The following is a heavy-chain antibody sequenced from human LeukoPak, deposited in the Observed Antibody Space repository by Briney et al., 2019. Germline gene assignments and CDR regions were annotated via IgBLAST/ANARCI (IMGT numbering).Heavy chain of an antibody. CDR1: GGSISTYY. V-gene: IGHV4-4*07. CDR3: ARDPGAGATTLGAFDI. CDR2: IYTSGST. Sequence: SETLSLTCTVSGGSISTYYWSWIRQAAGKGLEWIGRIYTSGSTNYNPSLKSRVTMSVDMSKNQFSLKLNSVTAADTAVYYCARDPGAGATTLGAFDIWGQGTMVTVSS. D-gene: IGHD1-26*01. J-gene: IGHJ3*02.